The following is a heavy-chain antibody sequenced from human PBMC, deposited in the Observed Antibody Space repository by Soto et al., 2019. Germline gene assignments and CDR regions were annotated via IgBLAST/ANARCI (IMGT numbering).Heavy chain of an antibody. CDR1: GFSFEDFG. V-gene: IGHV3-23*01. D-gene: IGHD1-26*01. CDR3: AKNQGVELVPLATVDWFDP. CDR2: ISGSGFKK. Sequence: LRLACAASGFSFEDFGMSWVRQAPGKGLEWISSISGSGFKKYYADSVKGRFTISRDNSKSTVYLELNNLSAEDTAVYHCAKNQGVELVPLATVDWFDPWGQGSVVTVSS. J-gene: IGHJ5*02.